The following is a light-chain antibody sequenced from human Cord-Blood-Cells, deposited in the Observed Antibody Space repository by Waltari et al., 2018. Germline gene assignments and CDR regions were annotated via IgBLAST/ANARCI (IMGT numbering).Light chain of an antibody. J-gene: IGKJ2*01. V-gene: IGKV1-39*01. CDR3: QQSYSTHT. CDR2: AAS. Sequence: DIQMTQSPSSLSASVGDRVTITCRASQSISSYLNWYQQKPGKAPKLLIYAASSLQSGVPSRFSGSGSVTDFTLTISSLQPEDFATYYCQQSYSTHTFGQGTKLEIK. CDR1: QSISSY.